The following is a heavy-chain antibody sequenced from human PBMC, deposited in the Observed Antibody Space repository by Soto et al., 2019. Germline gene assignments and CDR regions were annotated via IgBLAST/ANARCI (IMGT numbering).Heavy chain of an antibody. D-gene: IGHD2-15*01. Sequence: PGGSLRLSCAASGFTFSSYSMNWVRQAPGKGLEWVSSISSGSSYIYYADSVKGRFTISRDNAKNSLYLQMNSLRAEDTAVYYCARDCPPFEAHSCYPYYGMDVWGQGTTVTVSS. CDR1: GFTFSSYS. V-gene: IGHV3-21*01. CDR3: ARDCPPFEAHSCYPYYGMDV. CDR2: ISSGSSYI. J-gene: IGHJ6*02.